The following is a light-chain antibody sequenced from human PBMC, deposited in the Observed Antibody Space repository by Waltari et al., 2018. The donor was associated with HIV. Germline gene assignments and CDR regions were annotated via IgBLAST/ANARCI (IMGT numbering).Light chain of an antibody. J-gene: IGLJ7*01. Sequence: SYELTQPSSVSVSTGQTARITCSGDVLATKYARWFQQKPGQAPVLVIYKDSERPSGIPERFSGSSSGTTVTLTISGAQVEDEADYYCYSAADNNAVFGGGTQLTVL. CDR1: VLATKY. V-gene: IGLV3-27*01. CDR3: YSAADNNAV. CDR2: KDS.